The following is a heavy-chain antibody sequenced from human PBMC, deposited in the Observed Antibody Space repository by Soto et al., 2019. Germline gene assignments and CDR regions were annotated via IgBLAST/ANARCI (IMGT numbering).Heavy chain of an antibody. Sequence: EVQLVESGGGLVQPGGSLRLSCAGSGFTFSNYWMHWVRQAPGKGLEWVSRIDHDGPTDYADSVRGRFTISRDNAENTLYLQTNSLRPEYTAVYYCVRDSHGDYWGQGTLVTVSS. CDR2: IDHDGPT. CDR3: VRDSHGDY. V-gene: IGHV3-74*01. J-gene: IGHJ4*02. CDR1: GFTFSNYW.